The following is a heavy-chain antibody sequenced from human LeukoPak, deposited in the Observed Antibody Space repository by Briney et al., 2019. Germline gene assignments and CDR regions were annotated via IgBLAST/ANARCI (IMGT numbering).Heavy chain of an antibody. J-gene: IGHJ4*02. CDR2: MNPNSGNT. CDR3: ARVYDSSGYYVVY. D-gene: IGHD3-22*01. V-gene: IGHV1-8*01. CDR1: GYTFTSYD. Sequence: ASVKVSCKASGYTFTSYDINWVRQATGQGREWMGWMNPNSGNTGYAQKFQGRVTMTRNTSISTAYMELSSLRSEDTAVYYCARVYDSSGYYVVYWGQGTLVTVSS.